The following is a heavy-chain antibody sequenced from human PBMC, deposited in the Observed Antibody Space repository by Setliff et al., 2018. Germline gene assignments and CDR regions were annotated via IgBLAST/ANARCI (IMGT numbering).Heavy chain of an antibody. CDR1: GGSFSNYY. J-gene: IGHJ4*02. D-gene: IGHD3-3*01. V-gene: IGHV4-34*01. CDR3: RYWSGYYNNDY. CDR2: INHSGST. Sequence: SETLSLTCTVYGGSFSNYYWGWIRQSPGKGLEWIGEINHSGSTNYNPSLKSRLTISVDASTNQFSLKLYSVTAADTAVYYCRYWSGYYNNDYWGQGTLVTVSS.